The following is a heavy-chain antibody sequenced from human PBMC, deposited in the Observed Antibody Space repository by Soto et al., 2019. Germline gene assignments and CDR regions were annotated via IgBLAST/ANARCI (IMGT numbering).Heavy chain of an antibody. Sequence: EVQLAESGGGLVQPGGSLRLSCAASGFTFSSYWMHWVRQAPGKGLVWVSRIKRDGSSTSYADSVKGRFTISRDNAKNMLYLQMNSLRAEDTAVYYCAVAVAGPTAIGYWGQGTLVTVSS. V-gene: IGHV3-74*01. CDR2: IKRDGSST. J-gene: IGHJ4*02. D-gene: IGHD6-19*01. CDR3: AVAVAGPTAIGY. CDR1: GFTFSSYW.